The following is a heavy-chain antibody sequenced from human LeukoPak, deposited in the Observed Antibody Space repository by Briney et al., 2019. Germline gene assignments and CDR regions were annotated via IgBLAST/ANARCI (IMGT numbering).Heavy chain of an antibody. CDR3: ARGITMVRGVIIRTPCYYGMDV. CDR2: TNHSGST. J-gene: IGHJ6*02. Sequence: SETLSLTCAVYGGSFSGYYWSWIRQPPGKGLEWIGETNHSGSTNYNPSLKSRVTISVDTSKNQFSLKLSSVTAADTAVYYCARGITMVRGVIIRTPCYYGMDVWGQGTTVTVSS. V-gene: IGHV4-34*01. D-gene: IGHD3-10*01. CDR1: GGSFSGYY.